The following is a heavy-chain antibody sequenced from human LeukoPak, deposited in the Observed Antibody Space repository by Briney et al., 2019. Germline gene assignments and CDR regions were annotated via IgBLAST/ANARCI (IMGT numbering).Heavy chain of an antibody. CDR2: IYYSGST. D-gene: IGHD3-3*01. Sequence: SETLSLTCTVSGGPISSYYWSWIRQPPGKGLEWIGYIYYSGSTNYNPSLKSRVTISVDTSKNQFFLKQSSVTAADTAVYYCARVTILGGMDVWGQGTTVTVSS. CDR1: GGPISSYY. J-gene: IGHJ6*02. V-gene: IGHV4-59*01. CDR3: ARVTILGGMDV.